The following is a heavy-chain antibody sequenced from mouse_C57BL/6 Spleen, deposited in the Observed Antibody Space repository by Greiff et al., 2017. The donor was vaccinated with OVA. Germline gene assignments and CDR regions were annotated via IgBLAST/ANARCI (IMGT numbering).Heavy chain of an antibody. CDR3: ACDYDSWFAD. CDR1: GYTFTSYW. Sequence: QVQLQQPGAELVKPGASVKMSCKASGYTFTSYWITWVKQRPGQGLEWIGDIYPGSGSTNYNEKFKSKATLTVDTSSSTAYMQLRSLTSAASAVYSCACDYDSWFADWGHGTLVTVSA. V-gene: IGHV1-55*01. D-gene: IGHD2-4*01. J-gene: IGHJ3*01. CDR2: IYPGSGST.